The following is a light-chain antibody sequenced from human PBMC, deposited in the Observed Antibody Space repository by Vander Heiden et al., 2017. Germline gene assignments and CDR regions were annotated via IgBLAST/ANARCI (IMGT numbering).Light chain of an antibody. V-gene: IGLV1-47*01. J-gene: IGLJ3*02. CDR2: RNN. CDR1: SSNIGSND. CDR3: AAWDESLSGGV. Sequence: QSVLTQPPSASGTPGQRVTISGSGSSSNIGSNDVCWYRQRPGTTPKLLIYRNNQRPSGVPDRFSGSKSGTSASLAITGLRSEDEADYYCAAWDESLSGGVFGGGTKLTVL.